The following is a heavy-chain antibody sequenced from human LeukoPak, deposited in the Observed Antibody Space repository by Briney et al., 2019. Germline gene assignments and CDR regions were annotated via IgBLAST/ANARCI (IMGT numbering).Heavy chain of an antibody. J-gene: IGHJ4*02. CDR1: GFTFSSYS. CDR3: ARGSEGVLAFGY. D-gene: IGHD2-8*02. Sequence: PGGSLRLSCAASGFTFSSYSMNWVRQAPGKGLEWVSYISSSSTIYYADSVKGRFTISRDNAKNSLYLQMNSLRAEDTAVYYCARGSEGVLAFGYWGQGTLVTVSS. V-gene: IGHV3-48*01. CDR2: ISSSSTI.